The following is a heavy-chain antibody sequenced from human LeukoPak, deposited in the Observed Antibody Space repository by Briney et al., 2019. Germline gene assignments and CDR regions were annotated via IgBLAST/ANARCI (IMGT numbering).Heavy chain of an antibody. V-gene: IGHV3-33*01. CDR1: GFTFSSYG. D-gene: IGHD1-14*01. J-gene: IGHJ4*02. CDR3: ARTGPFDY. Sequence: GGSLRLSCAASGFTFSSYGMHWVRQAPGKGLEWVAVIWYDGSNKYYADSVKGRFTISRDNAKNSLYLQMNSLRAEDTAVYYCARTGPFDYWGQGTLVTVSS. CDR2: IWYDGSNK.